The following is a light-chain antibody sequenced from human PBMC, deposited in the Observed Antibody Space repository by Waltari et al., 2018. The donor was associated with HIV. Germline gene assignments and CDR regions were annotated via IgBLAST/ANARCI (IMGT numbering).Light chain of an antibody. J-gene: IGLJ2*01. CDR1: NSDVGSYDY. Sequence: QSALTQPASVSGSPGQSITISCTGTNSDVGSYDYVSWYHKHPGKAPQRIIYDVSKRPSWVSSRFSGSKSGNTASLTISGLQADDEANYYCCSYAGSSILVFGGGTKLTVL. CDR3: CSYAGSSILV. V-gene: IGLV2-23*02. CDR2: DVS.